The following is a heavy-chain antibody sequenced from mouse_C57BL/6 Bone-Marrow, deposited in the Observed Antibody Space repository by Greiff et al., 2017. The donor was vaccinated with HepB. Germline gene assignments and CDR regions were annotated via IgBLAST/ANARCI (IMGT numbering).Heavy chain of an antibody. J-gene: IGHJ2*01. CDR2: IRSKSNNYAT. CDR1: GFSFNTYA. CDR3: VRHLNY. Sequence: EVKLVESGGGLVQPKGSLKLSCAASGFSFNTYAMNWVRQAPGKGLEWVARIRSKSNNYATYYAESVKDRFTISRDDSESMRYLQMNNLETEDTAIYYCVRHLNYWGQGTTLTVSS. V-gene: IGHV10-1*01.